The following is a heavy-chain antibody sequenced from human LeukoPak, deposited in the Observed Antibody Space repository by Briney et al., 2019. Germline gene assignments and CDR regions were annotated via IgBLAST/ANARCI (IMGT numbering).Heavy chain of an antibody. CDR3: ARHVTISGPYDASDI. Sequence: SETLSLTCTVSGDSISSYYWSWIRQPPGKGLEWIGYIYYSGGTDYNPSLKSRVTISVDTSKNRFSLKLRSVTAADTAVYYCARHVTISGPYDASDIWGQGTMVTVSP. D-gene: IGHD5-24*01. CDR1: GDSISSYY. CDR2: IYYSGGT. V-gene: IGHV4-59*08. J-gene: IGHJ3*02.